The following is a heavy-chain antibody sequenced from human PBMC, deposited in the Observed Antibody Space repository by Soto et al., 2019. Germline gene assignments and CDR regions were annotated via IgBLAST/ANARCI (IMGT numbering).Heavy chain of an antibody. CDR3: ARFVSVAVGSELDY. J-gene: IGHJ4*02. D-gene: IGHD2-15*01. Sequence: PSETLSLTCTVSGDSISNYYWSWIRQPLGKGLEWIGYIDKSGSTNYNPSLKSRVTISIDTSKNLFSLKLSSVTAADTAVYYCARFVSVAVGSELDYWGQGTLVTVSS. V-gene: IGHV4-59*01. CDR1: GDSISNYY. CDR2: IDKSGST.